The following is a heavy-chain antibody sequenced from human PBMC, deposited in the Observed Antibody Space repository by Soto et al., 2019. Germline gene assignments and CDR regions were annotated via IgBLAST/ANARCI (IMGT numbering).Heavy chain of an antibody. CDR1: GYSFTNYW. CDR3: ARLKQHQEHYYYYGMDV. CDR2: IYPGDSDT. J-gene: IGHJ6*02. D-gene: IGHD6-13*01. V-gene: IGHV5-51*01. Sequence: PGESLKISWNGSGYSFTNYWIGWVRQMPGKGLEWMGIIYPGDSDTRYSPSFQGQVTISADKSISTAYLQWSSLKASDTAMYYCARLKQHQEHYYYYGMDVWGQVTTVTVSS.